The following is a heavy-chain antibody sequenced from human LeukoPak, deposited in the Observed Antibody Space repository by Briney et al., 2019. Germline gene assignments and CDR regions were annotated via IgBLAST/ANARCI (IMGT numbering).Heavy chain of an antibody. Sequence: PGGSLRLSCAASGFTFSSYSMNWVRQAPGKGLEWVSYISSSSSTIYYADSVKGRFTISRDNAKNSLYLQMNSLRAEDTAVYYCASPGIAAAYWGQGTLVTVSS. CDR3: ASPGIAAAY. J-gene: IGHJ4*02. D-gene: IGHD6-13*01. CDR2: ISSSSSTI. CDR1: GFTFSSYS. V-gene: IGHV3-48*01.